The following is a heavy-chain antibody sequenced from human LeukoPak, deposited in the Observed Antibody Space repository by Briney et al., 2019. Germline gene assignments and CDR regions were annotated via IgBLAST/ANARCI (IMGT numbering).Heavy chain of an antibody. CDR1: GGSISNDKW. D-gene: IGHD6-13*01. J-gene: IGHJ4*02. Sequence: PSGTLSLTCAVSGGSISNDKWWSWVRQSPVKGLEWIGEMNHSGSTNYNPSLKSRVTISVDKSNNQFSLKLISVTAADTAMYYCATGTSWYYYYWGQGTLVTVSS. CDR3: ATGTSWYYYY. CDR2: MNHSGST. V-gene: IGHV4-4*02.